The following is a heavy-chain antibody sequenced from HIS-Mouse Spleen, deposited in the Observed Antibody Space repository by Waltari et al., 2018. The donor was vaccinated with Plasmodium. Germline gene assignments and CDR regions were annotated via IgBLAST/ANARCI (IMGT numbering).Heavy chain of an antibody. V-gene: IGHV3-21*01. J-gene: IGHJ2*01. CDR1: GFTFSSYS. Sequence: LRLSCAASGFTFSSYSMKWVRQAPGKALEWVSSISSSSSYIYYADSVKGRFTISRDNAKNSLYLQMNSLRAEDTAVYYCAREDILTAYYNDYWYFDLWGRGTLVTVSS. CDR3: AREDILTAYYNDYWYFDL. CDR2: ISSSSSYI. D-gene: IGHD3-9*01.